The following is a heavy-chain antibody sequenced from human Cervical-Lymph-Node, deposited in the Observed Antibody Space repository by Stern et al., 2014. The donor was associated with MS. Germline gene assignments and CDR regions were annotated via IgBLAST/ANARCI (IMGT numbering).Heavy chain of an antibody. CDR3: ARKAGGYQLLRHYGLDA. J-gene: IGHJ6*02. V-gene: IGHV3-21*06. CDR2: ISSSSSDT. D-gene: IGHD2-2*01. Sequence: EVQLLESGGGLVKPGGSLRLSCAASGFNFNFFGMNWVRQAPGKGLEWVSSISSSSSDTYYADSVKGRFTISRDNAKNSLYWHLDSLRAEDTAVYYCARKAGGYQLLRHYGLDAWGQGTTVTVSS. CDR1: GFNFNFFG.